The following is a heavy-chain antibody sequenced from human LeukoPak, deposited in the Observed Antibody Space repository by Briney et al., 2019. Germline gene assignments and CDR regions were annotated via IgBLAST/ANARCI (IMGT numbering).Heavy chain of an antibody. V-gene: IGHV4-59*08. Sequence: SETLSLTCTVSGGSISSCYWSWIRQPPGKGLGWIGYIYYTGIANYNPSLESRVTISVDTSKNQFSLKLNSVTAADTAVYYCTRHDAVPVIGHGMGVWGQGTTVTVSS. CDR1: GGSISSCY. J-gene: IGHJ6*02. CDR3: TRHDAVPVIGHGMGV. CDR2: IYYTGIA. D-gene: IGHD3-16*02.